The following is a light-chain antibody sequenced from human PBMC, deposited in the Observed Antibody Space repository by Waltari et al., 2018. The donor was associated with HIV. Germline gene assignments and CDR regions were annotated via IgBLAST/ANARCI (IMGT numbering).Light chain of an antibody. J-gene: IGLJ3*02. CDR3: AAWDDSLSGPGV. Sequence: QSVLTQPPSASGTPGQRVTISCSGSSSNIGSNYVYWYQQLPGTAPKLLIYRNNPRPSGVPDRFSCSKSGTSASLAISGLRSEDEADYYCAAWDDSLSGPGVFGGGTKLTVL. CDR1: SSNIGSNY. CDR2: RNN. V-gene: IGLV1-47*01.